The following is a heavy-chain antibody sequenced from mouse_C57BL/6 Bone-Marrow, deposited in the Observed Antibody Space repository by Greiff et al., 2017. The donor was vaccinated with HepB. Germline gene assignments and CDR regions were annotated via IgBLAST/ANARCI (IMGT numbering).Heavy chain of an antibody. CDR3: ARSEWLLGDYAMHY. J-gene: IGHJ4*01. Sequence: EVQLQQSGPGLVKPGASVKISCRASGYSFTDYNMNWVKQSNGKSLEWIGVINPNYGTTSYNQKFKGKATLTVDQSSSTAYMQLNSLTSEDSAVYYCARSEWLLGDYAMHYWGQGTSVTVSS. CDR1: GYSFTDYN. CDR2: INPNYGTT. D-gene: IGHD2-3*01. V-gene: IGHV1-39*01.